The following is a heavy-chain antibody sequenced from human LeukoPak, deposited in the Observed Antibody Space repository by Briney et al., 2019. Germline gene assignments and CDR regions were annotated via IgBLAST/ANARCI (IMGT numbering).Heavy chain of an antibody. Sequence: GGSLRLSCAASGFTFSSYWMSWVRQAPGKGLEWVANIKQDGSEKYYVDSVKGRFTISRDNAKNSLYLQMNSLRAEDTAVYYCARDKPTYYDFWSGESPYRTLEVYFDYWGQGTLVTVSS. CDR2: IKQDGSEK. CDR1: GFTFSSYW. J-gene: IGHJ4*02. CDR3: ARDKPTYYDFWSGESPYRTLEVYFDY. D-gene: IGHD3-3*01. V-gene: IGHV3-7*01.